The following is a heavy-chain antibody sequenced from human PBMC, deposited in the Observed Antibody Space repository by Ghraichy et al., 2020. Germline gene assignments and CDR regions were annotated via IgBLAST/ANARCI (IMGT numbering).Heavy chain of an antibody. V-gene: IGHV2-5*02. Sequence: SGPTLVKPTQTLTLTCTFSGFSLSTSGVGVGWIRQPPGKALEWLALIYWDDDKRYSPSLKSRLTITKDTSKNQVVLTMTNMDPVDTATYYCAHRNSSGYYDFWSGYFHLNHLGYDDAFDIWGQGTMVTVSS. D-gene: IGHD3-3*01. CDR3: AHRNSSGYYDFWSGYFHLNHLGYDDAFDI. J-gene: IGHJ3*02. CDR2: IYWDDDK. CDR1: GFSLSTSGVG.